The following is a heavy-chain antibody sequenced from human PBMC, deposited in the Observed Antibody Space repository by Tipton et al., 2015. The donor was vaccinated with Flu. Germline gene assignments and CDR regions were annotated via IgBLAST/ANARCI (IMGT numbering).Heavy chain of an antibody. J-gene: IGHJ4*02. Sequence: QSGAEVKKPGASVKVSCKASGYTFTSYGISWVRQAPGQGLEWMGWISAYNGNTNYARKLQGRVTMTTDTSTSTAYMELRSLRSDDTAVYYCARYCSSTSCEGGLDYWGQGTLVTVSS. D-gene: IGHD2-2*01. CDR3: ARYCSSTSCEGGLDY. CDR1: GYTFTSYG. V-gene: IGHV1-18*04. CDR2: ISAYNGNT.